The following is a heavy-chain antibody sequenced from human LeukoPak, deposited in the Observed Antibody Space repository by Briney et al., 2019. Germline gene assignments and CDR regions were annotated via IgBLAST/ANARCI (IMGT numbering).Heavy chain of an antibody. CDR2: IWYDGSNK. Sequence: GGSLRLSCTASGFTFGDYAMTWVRQAPGKGLEWVAVIWYDGSNKYYADSVKGRFTISRDNSKNTLYLQMNSLRAEDTAVYYCARDWGSGNSYYFDYWGQGTLVTVSS. D-gene: IGHD3-10*01. V-gene: IGHV3-33*01. CDR1: GFTFGDYA. J-gene: IGHJ4*02. CDR3: ARDWGSGNSYYFDY.